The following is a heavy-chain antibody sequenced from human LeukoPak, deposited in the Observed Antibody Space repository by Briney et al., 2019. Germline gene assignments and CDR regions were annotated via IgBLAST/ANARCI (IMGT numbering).Heavy chain of an antibody. Sequence: SCKVSGYTLTELSMHWVRQAPGRGLEWVSSVSGSASSTYHADSVKGRFTISRDNSKNTLYLQMNNLRAEDTAVYYCAKGREWELPLDYWGQGSLVTVSS. D-gene: IGHD1-26*01. J-gene: IGHJ4*02. CDR3: AKGREWELPLDY. CDR1: GYTLTELS. CDR2: VSGSASST. V-gene: IGHV3-23*01.